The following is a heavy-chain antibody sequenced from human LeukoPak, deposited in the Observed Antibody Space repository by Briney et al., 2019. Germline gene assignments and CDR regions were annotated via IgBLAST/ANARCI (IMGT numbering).Heavy chain of an antibody. Sequence: GGSLSLSCAASGFTVSSNYMSWVRQAPGKGLEWVSVIYSGGSTYYADSVKGRFTISRDNSKNTLYLQMNSLSAEDTAVYYCARDPGKGYYYYGMDVWGQGTTVTVSS. CDR2: IYSGGST. CDR1: GFTVSSNY. V-gene: IGHV3-53*01. CDR3: ARDPGKGYYYYGMDV. J-gene: IGHJ6*02.